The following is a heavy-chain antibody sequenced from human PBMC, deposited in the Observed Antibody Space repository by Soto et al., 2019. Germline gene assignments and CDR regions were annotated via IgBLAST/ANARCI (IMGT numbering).Heavy chain of an antibody. J-gene: IGHJ6*03. Sequence: SVKVRCKASGDTLASNAMHWVRQAHGKRLEWMGWINAGNGNTKYSQKFQGRVTITRDTSASTAYMELSSLRSEDTAVYYCARFKPKVLRLLEWFPADYYMDVNGKRTTGTGSS. CDR3: ARFKPKVLRLLEWFPADYYMDV. CDR1: GDTLASNA. D-gene: IGHD3-3*01. CDR2: INAGNGNT. V-gene: IGHV1-3*01.